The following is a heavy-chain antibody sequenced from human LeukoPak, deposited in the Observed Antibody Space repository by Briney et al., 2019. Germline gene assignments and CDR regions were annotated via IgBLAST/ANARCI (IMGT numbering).Heavy chain of an antibody. CDR1: GFTFSSYA. Sequence: PGGSLRLSCAASGFTFSSYAMSWVRQAPGKGLEWVSAISGSGGSTYYADSVKGRFTISRDNSKNTLYLQMNSLRAEDTAVYYCAKDVPMVRGVGNGMDVWGQGTTVTVSS. CDR2: ISGSGGST. J-gene: IGHJ6*02. V-gene: IGHV3-23*01. D-gene: IGHD3-10*01. CDR3: AKDVPMVRGVGNGMDV.